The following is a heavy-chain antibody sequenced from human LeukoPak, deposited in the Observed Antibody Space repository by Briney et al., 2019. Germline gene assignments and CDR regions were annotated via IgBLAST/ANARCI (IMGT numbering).Heavy chain of an antibody. Sequence: PSETLSLTCAAYGGSFSGYYRSWIRQPPGKGLEWIGEINHSGSTNYNPSLKSRVTISVDTSKNQFSLKLSSVTAADTAVYYCAVGSGRRLYYYYDRDVWGKGNAVSVSS. D-gene: IGHD3-10*01. CDR2: INHSGST. V-gene: IGHV4-34*01. CDR1: GGSFSGYY. CDR3: AVGSGRRLYYYYDRDV. J-gene: IGHJ6*04.